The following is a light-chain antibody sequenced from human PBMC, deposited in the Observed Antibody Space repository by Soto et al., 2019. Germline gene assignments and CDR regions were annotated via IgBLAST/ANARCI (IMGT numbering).Light chain of an antibody. J-gene: IGLJ1*01. V-gene: IGLV2-23*02. Sequence: QSALTQPASVSGSPGQSITISCTGTSSDVGSYNLVSWYQQHPGKAPKLMIYEVSKRPSGVSNRFSGSKSGNTASLTISGLQAEDEADSYCCSYAGSGYVFGTGTQLTVL. CDR1: SSDVGSYNL. CDR2: EVS. CDR3: CSYAGSGYV.